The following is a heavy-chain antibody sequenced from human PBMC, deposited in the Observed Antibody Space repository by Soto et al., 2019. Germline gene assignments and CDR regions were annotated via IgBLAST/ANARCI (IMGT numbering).Heavy chain of an antibody. CDR2: ISGSGGST. CDR3: AKEGDSTSVADGMDV. J-gene: IGHJ6*02. D-gene: IGHD2-2*01. V-gene: IGHV3-23*01. CDR1: GFTFSSYA. Sequence: GGSLRLSCAASGFTFSSYAMSWVRQAPGKGLEWVSAISGSGGSTYYADSVKGRFTISRDNSKNTLYLQMNSLRAEDTAVYYSAKEGDSTSVADGMDVWRHGPPVTVSS.